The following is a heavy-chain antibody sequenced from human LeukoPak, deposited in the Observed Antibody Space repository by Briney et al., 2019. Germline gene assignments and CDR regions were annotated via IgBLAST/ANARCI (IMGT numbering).Heavy chain of an antibody. D-gene: IGHD5-12*01. V-gene: IGHV1-2*02. Sequence: ASVKVSCKASGYTFTGYYMHWVRQAPGQGLEWMGWINPNSGGTNYAQKFQGRVTMTRDTSISTAYMELSRLRSDDTAVYYCARDRARREYPGYSGYDLNYWGQGTLVTVSS. CDR3: ARDRARREYPGYSGYDLNY. CDR1: GYTFTGYY. CDR2: INPNSGGT. J-gene: IGHJ4*02.